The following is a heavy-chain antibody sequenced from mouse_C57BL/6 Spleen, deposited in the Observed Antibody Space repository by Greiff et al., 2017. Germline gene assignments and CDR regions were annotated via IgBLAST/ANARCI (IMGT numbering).Heavy chain of an antibody. D-gene: IGHD1-1*01. CDR1: GYTFTDYE. V-gene: IGHV1-15*01. Sequence: QVQLQQSGAELVRPGASVTLSCKASGYTFTDYEMHWVKQTPVHGLEWIGAIDPETGGTAYNQKFKGKAILTADKSSSTAYMELRSLTSEDSAVYYCTRDYYGSSYLFDYWGQGTTLTVSS. CDR3: TRDYYGSSYLFDY. CDR2: IDPETGGT. J-gene: IGHJ2*01.